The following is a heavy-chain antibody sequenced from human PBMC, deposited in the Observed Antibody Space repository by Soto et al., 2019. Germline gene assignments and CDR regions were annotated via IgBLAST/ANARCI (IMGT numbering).Heavy chain of an antibody. D-gene: IGHD2-15*01. CDR2: ISYYGSNK. J-gene: IGHJ4*02. Sequence: SLRISCAASGFTFSSYGMHWVRQAPGEGLEWVAVISYYGSNKYYADSVKGRFTISRDNSKNTLYLQMNSLRAEDTAVYYCAKEPGGYCSGGSCPGQYYYDSSGYQDWGQGTLVTVSS. CDR3: AKEPGGYCSGGSCPGQYYYDSSGYQD. CDR1: GFTFSSYG. V-gene: IGHV3-30*18.